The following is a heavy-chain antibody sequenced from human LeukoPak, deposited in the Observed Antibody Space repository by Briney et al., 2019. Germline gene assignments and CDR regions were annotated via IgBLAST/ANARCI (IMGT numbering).Heavy chain of an antibody. D-gene: IGHD3-22*01. CDR1: GASINTYY. Sequence: RSSETLSLTCFVSGASINTYYWGWIRQPPGKGLEWIGSIYYSGSTYYNPSLKSRVTISVDTSKNQFSLKLSSVTAADTAVYYCARHDYYDSSYYFDYWGQGTLVTVSS. CDR2: IYYSGST. V-gene: IGHV4-39*01. J-gene: IGHJ4*02. CDR3: ARHDYYDSSYYFDY.